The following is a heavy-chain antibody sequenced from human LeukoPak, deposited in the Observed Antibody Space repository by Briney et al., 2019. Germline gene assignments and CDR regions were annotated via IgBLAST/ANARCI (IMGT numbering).Heavy chain of an antibody. D-gene: IGHD2-15*01. CDR2: IRYDGSNK. V-gene: IGHV3-30*02. J-gene: IGHJ5*01. CDR3: AKSRGGGSCYPDS. Sequence: QPGGSLRLSCAASGFTFSSYGMHWVRQAPGKGLEWVAFIRYDGSNKNYADPVKGRFTIARDSSKNTLYLQMNSLRVEDTAVYYCAKSRGGGSCYPDSWGQGTLVTVSS. CDR1: GFTFSSYG.